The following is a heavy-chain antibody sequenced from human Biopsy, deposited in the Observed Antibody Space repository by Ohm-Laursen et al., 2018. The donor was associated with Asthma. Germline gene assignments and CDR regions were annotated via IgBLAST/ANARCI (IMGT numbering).Heavy chain of an antibody. CDR2: ISYGGKT. J-gene: IGHJ6*02. D-gene: IGHD3-3*01. CDR3: ARRITIFGVVQKDHGMDA. Sequence: TLSLTCAVSGGSMTPTSHYWDWIRQAPGKGLEWIGYISYGGKTSYNPSLKNRVTISRNTSKNRFSLRLTSVTAADTAVYFCARRITIFGVVQKDHGMDAWGQGTLVTVSS. CDR1: GGSMTPTSHY. V-gene: IGHV4-39*01.